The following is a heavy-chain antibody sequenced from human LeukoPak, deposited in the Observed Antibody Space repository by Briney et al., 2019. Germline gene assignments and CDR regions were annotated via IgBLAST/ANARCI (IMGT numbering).Heavy chain of an antibody. CDR2: ISYDGSNK. CDR1: GFTFSSYA. V-gene: IGHV3-30-3*01. Sequence: GGSLRLSCAASGFTFSSYAMPWVRQAPGKGLEWVAVISYDGSNKYYADSVKGRFTISRDNSKNTLYLQMNSLRAEDTAVYYCARDPIAVAWFDYWGQGTLVTVSS. J-gene: IGHJ4*02. D-gene: IGHD6-19*01. CDR3: ARDPIAVAWFDY.